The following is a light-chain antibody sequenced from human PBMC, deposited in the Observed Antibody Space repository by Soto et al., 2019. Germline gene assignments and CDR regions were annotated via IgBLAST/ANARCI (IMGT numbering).Light chain of an antibody. Sequence: EIVLMQFPGTLSLSPGERATLSCRASQSVSSSYLAWYQQKPGQAPRLLIYGASSRATGIPDRFSGSGSGTDFTLTISRLEPEDFAVYYCQQYGSSPVTFGQGTKVDIK. CDR1: QSVSSSY. V-gene: IGKV3-20*01. CDR2: GAS. CDR3: QQYGSSPVT. J-gene: IGKJ1*01.